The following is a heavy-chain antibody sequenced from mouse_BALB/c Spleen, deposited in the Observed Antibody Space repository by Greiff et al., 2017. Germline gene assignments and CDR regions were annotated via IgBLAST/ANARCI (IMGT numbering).Heavy chain of an antibody. J-gene: IGHJ1*01. CDR2: ISSGGSYT. CDR3: ARRGSSYWYFDV. Sequence: EVMLVESGGGLVKPGGSLKLSCAASGFTFSSYAMSWVRQSPEKRLEWVAEISSGGSYTYYPDTVTGRFTISRDNAKNTLYLEMSSLRSEDTAMYYCARRGSSYWYFDVWGAGTTVTVSS. D-gene: IGHD1-1*01. CDR1: GFTFSSYA. V-gene: IGHV5-9-4*01.